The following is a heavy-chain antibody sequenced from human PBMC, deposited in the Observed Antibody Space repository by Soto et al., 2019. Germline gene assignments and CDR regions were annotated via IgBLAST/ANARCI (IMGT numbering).Heavy chain of an antibody. Sequence: GGSLRLSCAASGFTFSNYPMSWVRQAPGKGLEWVSYISDSGGTTYYADSVKGRFTISRDNSKNTLYLQMNSLRAEDTAVYYCAKDPYCSSIGCYAGNFYYWGQGALVTVSS. CDR2: ISDSGGTT. CDR3: AKDPYCSSIGCYAGNFYY. D-gene: IGHD2-2*01. J-gene: IGHJ4*02. V-gene: IGHV3-23*01. CDR1: GFTFSNYP.